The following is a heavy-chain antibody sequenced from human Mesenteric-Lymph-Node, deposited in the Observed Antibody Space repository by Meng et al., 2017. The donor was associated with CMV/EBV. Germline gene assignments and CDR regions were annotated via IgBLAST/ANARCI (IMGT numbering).Heavy chain of an antibody. CDR3: AREYCSGGSCYYYYYGMDV. CDR2: VSWNGSRT. D-gene: IGHD2-15*01. V-gene: IGHV3-19*01. J-gene: IGHJ6*02. Sequence: GGSLRLSCAASGFTFSNSDMNWVRQAPGKGLEWVSGVSWNGSRTHYADSVKGRFIISRDNSRNFLYQQMNSLRPEDMAVYYCAREYCSGGSCYYYYYGMDVWGQGTTVTVSS. CDR1: GFTFSNSD.